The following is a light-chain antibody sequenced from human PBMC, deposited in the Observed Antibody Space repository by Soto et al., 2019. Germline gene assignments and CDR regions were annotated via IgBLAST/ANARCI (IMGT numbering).Light chain of an antibody. CDR2: DAS. Sequence: EIVLTQSPATLSLSPGERATLSCRASQSVSSYLAWYQQKPGQAPRLLLYDASNMATGIPARFSGSGSVTAFNTTIRSLEPEDFAVYYCQQRSNWPWTFGKGTKVEIK. V-gene: IGKV3-11*01. CDR3: QQRSNWPWT. J-gene: IGKJ1*01. CDR1: QSVSSY.